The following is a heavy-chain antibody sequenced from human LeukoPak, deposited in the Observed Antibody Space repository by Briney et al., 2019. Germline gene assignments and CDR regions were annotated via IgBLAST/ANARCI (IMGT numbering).Heavy chain of an antibody. Sequence: GGSLRLSCAASGFTFSGYAMSWVRQAPGKGLEWVSAISGSGGSTYYADSVKGRFTISRDNSKNTLYLQMNSLRAEDTAVYYCAKGEYYYDSSGYYLAYYYYGMDVWGQGTTVTVSS. J-gene: IGHJ6*02. D-gene: IGHD3-22*01. CDR1: GFTFSGYA. CDR3: AKGEYYYDSSGYYLAYYYYGMDV. V-gene: IGHV3-23*01. CDR2: ISGSGGST.